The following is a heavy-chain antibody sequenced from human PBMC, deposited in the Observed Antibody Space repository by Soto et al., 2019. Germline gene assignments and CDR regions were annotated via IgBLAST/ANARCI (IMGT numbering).Heavy chain of an antibody. CDR1: GFTVSSNY. CDR3: ARDYYYDSSGYYERLGFDY. J-gene: IGHJ4*02. D-gene: IGHD3-22*01. Sequence: GGSLRLSCAASGFTVSSNYMSWVRQAPGKGLEWVSFISSSGSYIYYADSVKGRFIISRDDAKKLLYLQMNSLRAEDTAVYYCARDYYYDSSGYYERLGFDYWGQGTLVTVSS. CDR2: ISSSGSYI. V-gene: IGHV3-21*01.